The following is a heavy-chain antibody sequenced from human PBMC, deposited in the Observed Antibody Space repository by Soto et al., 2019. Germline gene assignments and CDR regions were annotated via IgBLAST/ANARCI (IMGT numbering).Heavy chain of an antibody. V-gene: IGHV1-69*13. D-gene: IGHD3-10*01. CDR2: IIPIFGTA. CDR3: ATGAWFGDPNAPYNAFDI. CDR1: GGTFSSYA. J-gene: IGHJ3*02. Sequence: EASVKVSCKASGGTFSSYAISWVRQPPGQGLEWMGGIIPIFGTANYAQKFQGRVTITADESTSTAYMELSSLRSEDTAVYYCATGAWFGDPNAPYNAFDIWGLGTMVTVSS.